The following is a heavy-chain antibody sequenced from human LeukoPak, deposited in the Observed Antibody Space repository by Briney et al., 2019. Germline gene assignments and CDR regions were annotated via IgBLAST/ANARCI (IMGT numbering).Heavy chain of an antibody. CDR1: GGSISSSNW. V-gene: IGHV4-4*02. Sequence: SGTLSLTCAVSGGSISSSNWWSWVRQPPGKGLEWIGEIYHSGSTNYNPSLKSRVTISVDKSKNQFSLKLSSATAADTAVYYCARDPYDYGDYGKGDYWGQGTLVTVSS. D-gene: IGHD4-17*01. CDR2: IYHSGST. J-gene: IGHJ4*02. CDR3: ARDPYDYGDYGKGDY.